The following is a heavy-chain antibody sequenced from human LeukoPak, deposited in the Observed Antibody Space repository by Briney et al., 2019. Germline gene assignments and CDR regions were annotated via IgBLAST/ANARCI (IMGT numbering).Heavy chain of an antibody. V-gene: IGHV4-34*01. CDR2: INHSGST. J-gene: IGHJ3*02. D-gene: IGHD4-17*01. CDR1: GGSFSGYY. Sequence: SETLSLTCAVYGGSFSGYYWSWIRQPPGKGLEWIGEINHSGSTNYNPSLKSRVTISVDTSKNQFSLKLSSVTAADTAVYYCARAPRKRPTPYGHAFDIWGQGTMVTVSS. CDR3: ARAPRKRPTPYGHAFDI.